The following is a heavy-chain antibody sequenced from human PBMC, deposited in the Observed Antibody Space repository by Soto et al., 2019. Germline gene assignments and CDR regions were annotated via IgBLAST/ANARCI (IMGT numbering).Heavy chain of an antibody. CDR3: ARVSLIITPRTTYNWFDP. CDR1: GFTFSSYG. Sequence: PGGSLRLSCAASGFTFSSYGIHWVRQAPGKGLEWVAVIWYDGSNKYYADSVKGRFTISRDNSKNTLYLQMNSLRAEDTAVYYCARVSLIITPRTTYNWFDPWGQGTLVTVSS. CDR2: IWYDGSNK. J-gene: IGHJ5*02. D-gene: IGHD3-10*01. V-gene: IGHV3-33*01.